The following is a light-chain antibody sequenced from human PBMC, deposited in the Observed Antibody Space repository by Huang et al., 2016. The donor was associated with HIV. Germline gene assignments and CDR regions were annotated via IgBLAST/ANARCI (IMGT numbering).Light chain of an antibody. V-gene: IGKV3-20*01. CDR1: QSVGIY. CDR2: GAS. J-gene: IGKJ3*01. Sequence: EIVLSQSPGTLSLSPGDRATLSCMATQSVGIYLAWYQQKPGQAPRLLIYGASTRDTGRPYRFSGGGSGTDFTLSISRREPEDFAVYYCQQYERPPDTFGPGTKVNIK. CDR3: QQYERPPDT.